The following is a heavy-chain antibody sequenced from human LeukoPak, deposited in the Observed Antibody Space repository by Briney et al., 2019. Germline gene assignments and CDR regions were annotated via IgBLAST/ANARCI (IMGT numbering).Heavy chain of an antibody. CDR3: ARDAYSSSWSDY. CDR2: INPNSGGT. J-gene: IGHJ4*02. CDR1: GYTFTGYY. V-gene: IGHV1-2*02. Sequence: ASVKVSCKASGYTFTGYYMHWVRQAPGQGLEWMGWINPNSGGTNYAQKFQGRVTMTRDTSISTAYMELSRLRSDDTAVYYCARDAYSSSWSDYWGQGTLVTVSS. D-gene: IGHD6-13*01.